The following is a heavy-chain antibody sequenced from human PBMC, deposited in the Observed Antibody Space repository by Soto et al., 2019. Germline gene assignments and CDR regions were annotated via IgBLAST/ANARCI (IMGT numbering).Heavy chain of an antibody. CDR3: ARGYLGYDFWSGYRYYYGMVV. V-gene: IGHV3-74*01. CDR2: INSDGSST. J-gene: IGHJ6*02. D-gene: IGHD3-3*01. Sequence: GGSLRLSCAASGFTFSSYWMHWVRQAPGKGLVWVSRINSDGSSTSYADSVKGRFTISRDNAKNTLYLQMNSLRAEDTAVYYCARGYLGYDFWSGYRYYYGMVVWGQGTTVTVSS. CDR1: GFTFSSYW.